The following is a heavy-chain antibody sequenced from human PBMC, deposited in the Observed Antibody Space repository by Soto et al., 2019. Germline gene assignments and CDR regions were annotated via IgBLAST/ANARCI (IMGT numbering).Heavy chain of an antibody. J-gene: IGHJ3*02. CDR3: ARAFNVAVAGFYLTAFDI. D-gene: IGHD6-19*01. CDR2: ISAYNGNT. CDR1: GYTFTSYG. V-gene: IGHV1-18*01. Sequence: ASVKVSCKASGYTFTSYGISWVRQAPGQGLKWMGWISAYNGNTNYAQKLQGRVTMTTDTSTSTAYMELRSLRSDDTAVYYCARAFNVAVAGFYLTAFDIWGQGTMVTVSS.